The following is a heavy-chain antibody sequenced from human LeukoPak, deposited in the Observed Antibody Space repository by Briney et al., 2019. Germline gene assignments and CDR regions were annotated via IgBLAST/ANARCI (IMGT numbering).Heavy chain of an antibody. CDR3: ARGRGMTTAENFDY. V-gene: IGHV1-18*01. D-gene: IGHD4-17*01. Sequence: ASVKVSCKASGYAFTSYGISWVRQAPGQGLEWMGWISAYNGNTNYAQKLQCRVTMTTDTSTSTAYMELRSLRSDDTAVYYCARGRGMTTAENFDYWGQGTLVTVSS. J-gene: IGHJ4*02. CDR2: ISAYNGNT. CDR1: GYAFTSYG.